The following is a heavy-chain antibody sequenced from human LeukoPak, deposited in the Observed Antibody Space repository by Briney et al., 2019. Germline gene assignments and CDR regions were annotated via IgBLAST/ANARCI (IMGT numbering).Heavy chain of an antibody. CDR2: IIPIFGTA. J-gene: IGHJ3*02. CDR3: ASGPGATIPGATDDAFDI. V-gene: IGHV1-69*13. CDR1: GGTFSSYA. D-gene: IGHD5-12*01. Sequence: PVASVKVSCKASGGTFSSYAISWVRQAPGQGLEWMGGIIPIFGTANYAQKFQGRVTITADESTSTAYMELGSLRSEDTAVYYCASGPGATIPGATDDAFDIWGQGTMVTVSS.